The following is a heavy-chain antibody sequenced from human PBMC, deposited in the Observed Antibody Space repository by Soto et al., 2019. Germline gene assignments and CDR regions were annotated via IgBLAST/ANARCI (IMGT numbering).Heavy chain of an antibody. D-gene: IGHD3-22*01. CDR1: GGTFSSYA. V-gene: IGHV1-69*13. CDR3: ATSTETCYYDSSGYYPSDY. CDR2: IIPLFGTA. J-gene: IGHJ4*02. Sequence: ASVKASCKASGGTFSSYAISWVRQAPGQGLEWMGGIIPLFGTANYAQKFQGRVTITADESTSTAYMELSSLRSEDTAVYYCATSTETCYYDSSGYYPSDYWGQETLVTASS.